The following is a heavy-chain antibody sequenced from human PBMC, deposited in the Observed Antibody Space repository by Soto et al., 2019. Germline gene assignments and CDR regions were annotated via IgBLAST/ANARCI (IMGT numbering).Heavy chain of an antibody. CDR1: GYTFTSYG. J-gene: IGHJ4*02. D-gene: IGHD3-16*02. V-gene: IGHV1-18*01. Sequence: QVQLVQSGAEVKKPGASVKVSCKASGYTFTSYGISWVRQAPGQGLEWMGWISAYNGNTNYAQKRQGRVTMTTDTSTSTAYMELRSLRYDDTAVYYCARDYRRDDYIWGSYRYTSFDYWGQGTLVTVSS. CDR3: ARDYRRDDYIWGSYRYTSFDY. CDR2: ISAYNGNT.